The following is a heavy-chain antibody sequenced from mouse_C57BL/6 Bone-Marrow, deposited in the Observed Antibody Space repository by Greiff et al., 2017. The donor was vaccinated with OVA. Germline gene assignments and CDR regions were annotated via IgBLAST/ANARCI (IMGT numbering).Heavy chain of an antibody. CDR3: ARIYYDYDWFAY. V-gene: IGHV5-4*01. CDR2: ISDGGSYT. D-gene: IGHD2-4*01. J-gene: IGHJ3*01. CDR1: GFTFSSYA. Sequence: VQLKESGGGLVKPGGSLKLSCAASGFTFSSYAMSWVRQTPEKRLEWVATISDGGSYTYYPDNVKGRFTISRDNAKNNLYLQMSHLKSEDTAMYYCARIYYDYDWFAYWGQGTLVTVSA.